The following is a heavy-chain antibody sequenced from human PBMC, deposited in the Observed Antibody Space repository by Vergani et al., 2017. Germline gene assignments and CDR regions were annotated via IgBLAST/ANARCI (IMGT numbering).Heavy chain of an antibody. J-gene: IGHJ6*02. CDR2: ISYDGSNK. CDR1: GFTFSSYG. CDR3: AKIFAVAGTYYYYGMDV. D-gene: IGHD6-19*01. V-gene: IGHV3-30*18. Sequence: QVQLVESGGGVVQPGRSLRLSCAASGFTFSSYGMHWVRQAPGKGLEWVAVISYDGSNKYYADSLKGRFTISRDNSKNTLYLQMNSLRAEDTAVYYCAKIFAVAGTYYYYGMDVWGQGTTVTVSS.